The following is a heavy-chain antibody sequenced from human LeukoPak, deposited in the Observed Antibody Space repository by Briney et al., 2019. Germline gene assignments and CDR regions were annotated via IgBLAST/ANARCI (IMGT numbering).Heavy chain of an antibody. CDR1: GYTFTSYG. J-gene: IGHJ4*02. V-gene: IGHV1-18*01. CDR3: ARDAQKIYGDSHIDY. D-gene: IGHD4-17*01. Sequence: VASVKVSCKASGYTFTSYGISWVRQAPGQGLEWMGWISAYNGNTNYAQKLQGRVTMTTDTSTSTAYMELRSLRSDDTAVYYCARDAQKIYGDSHIDYWGQGTLVTVSS. CDR2: ISAYNGNT.